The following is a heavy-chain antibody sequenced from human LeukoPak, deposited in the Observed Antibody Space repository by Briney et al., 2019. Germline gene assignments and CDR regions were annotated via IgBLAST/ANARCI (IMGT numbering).Heavy chain of an antibody. Sequence: GGSLRLSCAVTGFNLRTYWILWVRHSPGRGLEWVARINGEGSRISYADSVRGRFTISRDNAKNTAYLQMNSLRAEDTALYYCARDPGYYYYGMDVWGQGTTVVVSS. J-gene: IGHJ6*02. CDR2: INGEGSRI. CDR1: GFNLRTYW. CDR3: ARDPGYYYYGMDV. V-gene: IGHV3-74*01.